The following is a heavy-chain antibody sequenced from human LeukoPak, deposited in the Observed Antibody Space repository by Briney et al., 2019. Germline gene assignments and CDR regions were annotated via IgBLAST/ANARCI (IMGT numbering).Heavy chain of an antibody. J-gene: IGHJ4*02. Sequence: ASVKVSCKASGYTFTGYYMHWVRQAPGQGLVWMVWINPKSGGTNYAQKFQGRVTMTRDTSISTAYMEVSRMTSDDTAVYYCATSGGTSGPELDYWGQGTLVTVSS. CDR1: GYTFTGYY. D-gene: IGHD3-3*01. CDR3: ATSGGTSGPELDY. CDR2: INPKSGGT. V-gene: IGHV1-2*02.